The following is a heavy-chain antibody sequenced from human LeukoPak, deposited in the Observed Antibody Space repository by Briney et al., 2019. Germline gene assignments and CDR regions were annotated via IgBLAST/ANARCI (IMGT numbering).Heavy chain of an antibody. D-gene: IGHD3-10*01. CDR3: ARDRIYGSGSDHFDY. CDR1: GYSISSSYY. CDR2: IYHSGSI. J-gene: IGHJ4*02. Sequence: PSETLSLTCTVSGYSISSSYYWGWIRQPPGKGLEWIGSIYHSGSIYHKPSLKSRVTISVDTSKNQFSLKLSSVTAADTAVYYCARDRIYGSGSDHFDYWGQGTLVTVSS. V-gene: IGHV4-38-2*02.